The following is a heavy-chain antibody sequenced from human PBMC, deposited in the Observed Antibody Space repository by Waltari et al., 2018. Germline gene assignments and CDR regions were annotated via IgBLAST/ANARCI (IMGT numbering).Heavy chain of an antibody. CDR2: VNPNSGNT. D-gene: IGHD5-12*01. CDR1: GYTFTSYD. CDR3: ARGGNSGYVLDYYYYYYMDV. J-gene: IGHJ6*03. V-gene: IGHV1-8*01. Sequence: QVQLVQSGAEVKKPGASVKVSCKASGYTFTSYDINWVRQATGQGLGWMGWVNPNSGNTGYAQKFQGRVTMTKNTSISTAYMELSSLRSEDTAVYYCARGGNSGYVLDYYYYYYMDVWGKGTTVTVSS.